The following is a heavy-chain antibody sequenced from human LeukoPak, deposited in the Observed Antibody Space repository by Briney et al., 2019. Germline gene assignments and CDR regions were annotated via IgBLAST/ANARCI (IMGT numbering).Heavy chain of an antibody. CDR3: AREGEIGYDLSDY. Sequence: ASVKVSCKASGYTFTTYYMHWVRQAPGQGLEWMGIINPSGGSTSYAQKFQGRVTVTRDTSTSTVYMELSSLRSEDTAMYYCAREGEIGYDLSDYWGQGTLVTVSS. CDR1: GYTFTTYY. CDR2: INPSGGST. J-gene: IGHJ4*02. V-gene: IGHV1-46*01. D-gene: IGHD5-12*01.